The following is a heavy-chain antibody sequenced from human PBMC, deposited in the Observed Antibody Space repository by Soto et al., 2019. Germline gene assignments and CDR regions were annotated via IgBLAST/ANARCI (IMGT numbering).Heavy chain of an antibody. CDR1: GFTFSSYS. J-gene: IGHJ4*02. Sequence: EVQLVESGGGLVQPGGSLRLSCAASGFTFSSYSMNWVRQAPGKGLEWVSYINSGSSTIYYADSVKGRFTISRDNANNSLYLQLNSLRAEDTAVYYCARDKPRSGYEKFDYWGQGNLVTVSS. V-gene: IGHV3-48*01. D-gene: IGHD3-3*01. CDR2: INSGSSTI. CDR3: ARDKPRSGYEKFDY.